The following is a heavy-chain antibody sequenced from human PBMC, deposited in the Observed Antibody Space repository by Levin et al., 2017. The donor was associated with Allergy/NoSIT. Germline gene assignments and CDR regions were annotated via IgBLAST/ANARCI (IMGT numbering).Heavy chain of an antibody. V-gene: IGHV3-66*01. CDR1: GFTVSSNY. J-gene: IGHJ4*02. CDR2: IYSGGST. D-gene: IGHD3-16*01. Sequence: GGSLRLSCAASGFTVSSNYMSWVRQAPGKGLEWVSVIYSGGSTYYADSVKGRFTISRDNSKNTLYLQMNSLRAEDTAVYYCASGQRTTLRLPGGRWLNYWGQGTLVTVSS. CDR3: ASGQRTTLRLPGGRWLNY.